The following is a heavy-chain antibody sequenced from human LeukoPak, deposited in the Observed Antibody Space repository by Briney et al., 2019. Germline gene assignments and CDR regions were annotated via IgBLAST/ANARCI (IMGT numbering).Heavy chain of an antibody. CDR1: GFTFSNYG. J-gene: IGHJ4*02. D-gene: IGHD1-7*01. V-gene: IGHV3-48*01. Sequence: GGSLRLSCAGSGFTFSNYGINWVRQAPGKGLEWVPYSRSSSPSMYYADSVKGRFTTSRDNAKNSLYLHMNSLRAEDTAVYYCARDWNFAIDYWGQGTLVTVSS. CDR2: SRSSSPSM. CDR3: ARDWNFAIDY.